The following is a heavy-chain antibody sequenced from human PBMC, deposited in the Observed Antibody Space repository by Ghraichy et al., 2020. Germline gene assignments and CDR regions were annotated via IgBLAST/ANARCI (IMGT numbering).Heavy chain of an antibody. D-gene: IGHD1-7*01. CDR3: AKDHRKYNWNYEGTDY. V-gene: IGHV3-23*01. Sequence: LSLTCAASGFTFSSYAMSWVRQAPGKGLEWVSAISGSGGSTYYADSVKGRFTISRDNSKNTLYLQMNSLRAEDTAVYYCAKDHRKYNWNYEGTDYWGQGTLVTVSS. CDR1: GFTFSSYA. J-gene: IGHJ4*02. CDR2: ISGSGGST.